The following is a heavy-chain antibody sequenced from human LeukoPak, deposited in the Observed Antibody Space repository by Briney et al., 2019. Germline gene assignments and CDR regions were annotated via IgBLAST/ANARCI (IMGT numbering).Heavy chain of an antibody. CDR1: GFTFSSYS. CDR2: ISASSTTI. D-gene: IGHD3-10*01. J-gene: IGHJ3*02. CDR3: ARGELRGGPRGDAFDI. V-gene: IGHV3-48*01. Sequence: GGSLRLSCAASGFTFSSYSMNWVRQAPGKGLEWVSYISASSTTIYYIDSVKGRFTISRDNAKSSLYLQMDSLRAEDTAVYYGARGELRGGPRGDAFDIWGQGTMVIVSS.